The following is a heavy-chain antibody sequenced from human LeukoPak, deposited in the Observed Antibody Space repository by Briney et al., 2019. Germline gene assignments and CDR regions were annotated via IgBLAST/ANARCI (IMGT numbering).Heavy chain of an antibody. J-gene: IGHJ5*02. CDR1: GGTFSSYA. D-gene: IGHD1-26*01. CDR3: ASIVGATKHWFDP. Sequence: ASVKVSCKASGGTFSSYAISWVRRAPGQGLEWMGRIIPIFGTANYAQKFQGRVTITTDESTSTAYMELSSLRSEDTAVYYCASIVGATKHWFDPWGQGTLVTVSS. CDR2: IIPIFGTA. V-gene: IGHV1-69*05.